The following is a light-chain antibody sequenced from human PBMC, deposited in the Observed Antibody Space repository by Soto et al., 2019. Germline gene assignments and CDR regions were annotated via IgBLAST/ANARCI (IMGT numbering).Light chain of an antibody. CDR2: CNT. CDR3: QSDDSSLSHYV. V-gene: IGLV1-40*01. CDR1: SSNIGAGYD. Sequence: QSVLTQPPSVSGAPGQRVTISCTGSSSNIGAGYDVHWYQQRPTTAPKLLIYCNTNRPSGVPDRFSGSKSGTSASLAITGLQAEDEADYYCQSDDSSLSHYVVGTGTKVTAL. J-gene: IGLJ1*01.